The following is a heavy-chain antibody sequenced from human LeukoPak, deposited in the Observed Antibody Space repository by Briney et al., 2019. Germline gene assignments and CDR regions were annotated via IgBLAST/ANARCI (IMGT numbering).Heavy chain of an antibody. J-gene: IGHJ4*02. V-gene: IGHV3-33*01. CDR1: GFTFSTYG. Sequence: GGSLRLSCAASGFTFSTYGMHWVRQAPGKGLEWVALVWSDGNGKFYADSVKGRFTISRDNSKNTLYLQMNSLRAEDTAVYYCVSVLTVTFDSWGQGTLVTVSS. CDR3: VSVLTVTFDS. CDR2: VWSDGNGK. D-gene: IGHD4-17*01.